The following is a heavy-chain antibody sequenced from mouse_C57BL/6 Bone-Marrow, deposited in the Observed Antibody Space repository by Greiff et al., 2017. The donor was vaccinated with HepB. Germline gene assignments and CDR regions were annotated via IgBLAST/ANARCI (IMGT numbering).Heavy chain of an antibody. CDR1: GYTFTSYW. Sequence: QVQLQQPGAELVRPGTSVKLSCKASGYTFTSYWMHWVKQRPGQGLEWIGVIDPSDSYTNYNQKFKGKATLTVDTSYSTAYWQISSLTSEDSAVYYCARHYYGSSYEAYWGQGTLVTVSA. D-gene: IGHD1-1*01. CDR3: ARHYYGSSYEAY. V-gene: IGHV1-59*01. CDR2: IDPSDSYT. J-gene: IGHJ3*01.